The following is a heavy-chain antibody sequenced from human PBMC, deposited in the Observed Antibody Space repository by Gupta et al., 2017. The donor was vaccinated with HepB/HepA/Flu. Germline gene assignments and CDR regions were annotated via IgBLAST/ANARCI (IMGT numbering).Heavy chain of an antibody. Sequence: QVHLVQSGAAVKKPGSSVRVSCKASGDTFSNYGISWVRQAPGQGLEWVGGIIPMFRAASYEEKLQGRIRRSADKSTTTAYLELSSLTSEDTAVYDGARALTGHTVFGVIGSGQPIEGGGQGTLVTVSS. CDR2: IIPMFRAA. CDR3: ARALTGHTVFGVIGSGQPIEG. J-gene: IGHJ4*02. CDR1: GDTFSNYG. V-gene: IGHV1-69*06. D-gene: IGHD3-3*01.